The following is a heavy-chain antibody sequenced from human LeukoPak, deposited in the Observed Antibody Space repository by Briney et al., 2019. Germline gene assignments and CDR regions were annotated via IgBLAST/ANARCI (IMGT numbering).Heavy chain of an antibody. Sequence: PSETLSLTCAVSGGSISSSNWWNWVRQPPGKGLEWIGQIYHSGSTNYNPSLKTRVTISVDTSKNQVSLKLRSVTAADTAVYYCARTTEGYAGGPGYSYYYYMDVWGKGTTVTISS. V-gene: IGHV4-4*02. D-gene: IGHD5-12*01. J-gene: IGHJ6*03. CDR3: ARTTEGYAGGPGYSYYYYMDV. CDR2: IYHSGST. CDR1: GGSISSSNW.